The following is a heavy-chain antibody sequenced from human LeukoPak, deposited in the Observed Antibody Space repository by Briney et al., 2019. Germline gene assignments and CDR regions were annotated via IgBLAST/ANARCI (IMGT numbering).Heavy chain of an antibody. Sequence: GGSLRLSCAASGFTFSSYAMSWVRQAPGKGLEWVANIKQDGSEIYYVDSVKGRFTISRDNAKNSLYLQMNSLRAEDTAVYYCARDRLRSSAWVFDYWGQGTLVTVSS. V-gene: IGHV3-7*01. J-gene: IGHJ4*02. CDR3: ARDRLRSSAWVFDY. D-gene: IGHD6-25*01. CDR1: GFTFSSYA. CDR2: IKQDGSEI.